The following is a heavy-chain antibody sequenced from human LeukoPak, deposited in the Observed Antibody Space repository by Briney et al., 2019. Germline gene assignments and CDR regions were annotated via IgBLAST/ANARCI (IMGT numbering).Heavy chain of an antibody. D-gene: IGHD3-22*01. CDR3: ARDRPGYYDSSGQLSYFDY. CDR1: GGSISSSSYY. J-gene: IGHJ4*02. V-gene: IGHV4-39*07. Sequence: KPSETLSLACTVSGGSISSSSYYWGWIRQPPGKGLEWIVSISYSGTTYYNPSLKSRVTISVDTSNNQFSLTLSSVTAADTAVYYCARDRPGYYDSSGQLSYFDYWGQGTLVTVSS. CDR2: ISYSGTT.